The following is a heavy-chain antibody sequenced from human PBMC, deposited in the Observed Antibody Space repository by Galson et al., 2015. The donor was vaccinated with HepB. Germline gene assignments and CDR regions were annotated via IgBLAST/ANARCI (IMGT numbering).Heavy chain of an antibody. CDR2: IYPGDSDT. Sequence: QSGAEVKKPGESLKISCKGSGYSFTSYWIGWVRQMPGKGLEWMGIIYPGDSDTRYSPSFQGQVTISADKSISTAYLQWSSLKASDTAMYYCARTLGEGWLQFYAFDIWGQGTMVTVSS. J-gene: IGHJ3*02. V-gene: IGHV5-51*01. CDR3: ARTLGEGWLQFYAFDI. D-gene: IGHD5-24*01. CDR1: GYSFTSYW.